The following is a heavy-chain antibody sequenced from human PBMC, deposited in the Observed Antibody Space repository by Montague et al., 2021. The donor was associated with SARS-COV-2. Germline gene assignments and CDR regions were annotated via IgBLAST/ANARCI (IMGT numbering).Heavy chain of an antibody. CDR3: ARQKRRITIFGVVIPPVLPWFDP. Sequence: SETLSLTCAVYGGSFSGYYWSWVRQPPGRGLEWIGSIYYSGSTYYNPSLKSRVTISVDTSKNQFSLKLSSVTAAGTAVYYCARQKRRITIFGVVIPPVLPWFDPWGQGTLVTVSS. J-gene: IGHJ5*02. CDR1: GGSFSGYY. CDR2: IYYSGST. V-gene: IGHV4-34*01. D-gene: IGHD3-3*01.